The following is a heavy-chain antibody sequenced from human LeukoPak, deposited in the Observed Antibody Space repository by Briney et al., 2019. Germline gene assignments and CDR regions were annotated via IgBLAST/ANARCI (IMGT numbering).Heavy chain of an antibody. CDR2: INHSGST. CDR3: AREQLVGWYYYYMDV. D-gene: IGHD6-6*01. Sequence: SETLSLTCAVYGGSFSGYYWSWIRQPPGKGLEWIGEINHSGSTNYNPSLKSRVTISVDTSKNQFSLKLSSVTAADTAVYYCAREQLVGWYYYYMDVWGKGTTVTVSS. J-gene: IGHJ6*03. V-gene: IGHV4-34*01. CDR1: GGSFSGYY.